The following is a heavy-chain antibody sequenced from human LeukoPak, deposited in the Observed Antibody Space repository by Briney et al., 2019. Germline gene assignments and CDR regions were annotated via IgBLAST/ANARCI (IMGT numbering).Heavy chain of an antibody. CDR1: GGSININTYY. D-gene: IGHD1-26*01. CDR3: ARDQATIILGYFDY. Sequence: ASETLSLTCTVSGGSININTYYWGWIRQPPGKGLEWIGTIYYSGRTYYNPSLKSRVTISVDTSKNQFSLKLSSVTVADTAVYYCARDQATIILGYFDYWGQGTLVTVSS. V-gene: IGHV4-39*07. J-gene: IGHJ4*02. CDR2: IYYSGRT.